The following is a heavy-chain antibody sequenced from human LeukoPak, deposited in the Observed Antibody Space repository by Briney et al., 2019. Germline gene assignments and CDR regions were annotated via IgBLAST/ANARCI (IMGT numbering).Heavy chain of an antibody. V-gene: IGHV3-30*09. Sequence: GGSLRLSCAASGFTFSSYAMHWVRQPPGKGLEWVAVISYDGSNKYYADSVRGRFAISRDNSKNALFLQMNSLRVEDTAIYYCAKGQELDDGVFDSWGQGTLVTVSS. CDR1: GFTFSSYA. J-gene: IGHJ4*02. CDR2: ISYDGSNK. D-gene: IGHD1-1*01. CDR3: AKGQELDDGVFDS.